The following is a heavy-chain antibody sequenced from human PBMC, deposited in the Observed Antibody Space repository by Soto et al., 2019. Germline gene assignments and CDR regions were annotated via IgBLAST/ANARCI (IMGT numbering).Heavy chain of an antibody. CDR1: GYTFTSYG. Sequence: ASVKVSCKASGYTFTSYGISWVRQAPGQGLEWMGWISAYNGNTNYAQKLQGRVTMTTDTSTSTAYMELRSLRSDDTAVYYCARDSPWSGEDYYYGMDVWGQGTTVTVSS. CDR3: ARDSPWSGEDYYYGMDV. CDR2: ISAYNGNT. V-gene: IGHV1-18*01. D-gene: IGHD3-10*01. J-gene: IGHJ6*02.